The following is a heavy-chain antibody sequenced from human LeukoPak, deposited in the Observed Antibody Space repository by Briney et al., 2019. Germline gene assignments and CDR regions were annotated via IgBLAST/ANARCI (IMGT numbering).Heavy chain of an antibody. D-gene: IGHD3-10*01. Sequence: GGSLRLSCAASGFIFSSYSMNWVRQAPGKGLEWVSSISSSSSYIYYADSVKGRFTISRDNAKNSLYLQMNSLRAEDTAVYYCAGGWGTMVRGVIWGQGTLVTVSS. CDR2: ISSSSSYI. J-gene: IGHJ4*02. V-gene: IGHV3-21*01. CDR1: GFIFSSYS. CDR3: AGGWGTMVRGVI.